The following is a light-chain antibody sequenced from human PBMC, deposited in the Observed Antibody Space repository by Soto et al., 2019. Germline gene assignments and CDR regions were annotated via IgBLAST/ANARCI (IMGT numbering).Light chain of an antibody. CDR2: GNS. CDR3: QSYDSSLSAV. V-gene: IGLV1-40*01. CDR1: SSNIGAGYD. Sequence: QSVLTQPPSVSGAPGQRVTISCTGSSSNIGAGYDVHWYQQLPGTAPKLLIYGNSNRPSGVPDRFFGSKSGTSASLAITGLQAEDEADYYCQSYDSSLSAVFGGGTKVTVL. J-gene: IGLJ2*01.